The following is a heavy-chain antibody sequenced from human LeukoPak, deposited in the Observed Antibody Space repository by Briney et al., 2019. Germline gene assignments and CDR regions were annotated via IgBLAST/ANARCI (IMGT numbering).Heavy chain of an antibody. CDR3: AKSRGGY. V-gene: IGHV3-23*01. CDR1: GFTLSTYP. CDR2: ISGSGGST. Sequence: GGSLRLSCVVSGFTLSTYPIIWVRQAPGKGLEWVSAISGSGGSTYYADSVKGRFTISRDNSKNTLYLQMNSLRAEDTAVYYCAKSRGGYWGQGTLVTVSS. J-gene: IGHJ4*02. D-gene: IGHD3-3*01.